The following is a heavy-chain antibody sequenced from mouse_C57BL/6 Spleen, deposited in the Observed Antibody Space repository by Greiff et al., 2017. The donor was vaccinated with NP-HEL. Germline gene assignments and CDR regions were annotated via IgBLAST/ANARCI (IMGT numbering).Heavy chain of an antibody. V-gene: IGHV1-52*01. Sequence: QVQLQQSGAELVRPGSSVKLSCKASGYTFTSYWMHWVKQRPIQGLEWIGNIDPSDSETHYNQKFKDKATLTVDKSSSTAYMQLSSLTSEDSAVYYCARRRKTGIYYAMDYWGQGTSVTVSS. CDR3: ARRRKTGIYYAMDY. CDR2: IDPSDSET. J-gene: IGHJ4*01. D-gene: IGHD4-1*01. CDR1: GYTFTSYW.